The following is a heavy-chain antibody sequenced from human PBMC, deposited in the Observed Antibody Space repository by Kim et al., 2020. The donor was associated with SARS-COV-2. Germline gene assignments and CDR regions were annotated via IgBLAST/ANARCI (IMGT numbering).Heavy chain of an antibody. Sequence: ASVKVSCKASGYTFTSYAMHWVRQAPGQRLEWMGWINAGNGNTKYSQKFQGRVTITRDTSASTAYMELSSLRSEDTAVYYCAGVEVGSGGPDYWGQGTLVTVSS. CDR1: GYTFTSYA. V-gene: IGHV1-3*01. D-gene: IGHD2-15*01. J-gene: IGHJ4*02. CDR3: AGVEVGSGGPDY. CDR2: INAGNGNT.